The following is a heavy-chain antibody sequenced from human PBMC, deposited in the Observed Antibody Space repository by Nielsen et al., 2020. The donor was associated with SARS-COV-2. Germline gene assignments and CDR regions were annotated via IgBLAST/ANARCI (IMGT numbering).Heavy chain of an antibody. J-gene: IGHJ6*03. D-gene: IGHD6-13*01. CDR1: GFTFSSYS. Sequence: LRLSCAASGFTFSSYSTHWVRQTSGKRLDWVAVMFFYGSKDYYADSVKDRFIIFRDNSKNTLYLQMNSLRAEDTAVYRCAGGMGSSWYVGYYMHVWGKGTTVTVS. V-gene: IGHV3-30*14. CDR3: AGGMGSSWYVGYYMHV. CDR2: MFFYGSKD.